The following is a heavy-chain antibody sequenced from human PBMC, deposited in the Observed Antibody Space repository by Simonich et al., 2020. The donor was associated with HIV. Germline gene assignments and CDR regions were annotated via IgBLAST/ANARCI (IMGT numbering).Heavy chain of an antibody. CDR1: GYTFNAFP. Sequence: QVQLVQSGSELKKPGASVKVSCKASGYTFNAFPINWVRQAPGQGLEWMGGINPFFDTTNYAQNFQGRVTITADDSTSTAYMELSSLRSEDTAVYYCARRVYSSSGYAFDIWGQGTMVSVSS. D-gene: IGHD6-6*01. V-gene: IGHV1-69*01. CDR3: ARRVYSSSGYAFDI. CDR2: INPFFDTT. J-gene: IGHJ3*02.